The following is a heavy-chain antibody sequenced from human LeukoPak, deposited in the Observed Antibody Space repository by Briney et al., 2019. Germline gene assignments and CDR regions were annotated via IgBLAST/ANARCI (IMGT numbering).Heavy chain of an antibody. CDR1: GGSFSGYY. V-gene: IGHV4-34*09. CDR3: ARVDYYGSGNYFDY. J-gene: IGHJ4*02. Sequence: SETLSLTCAVYGGSFSGYYRSWIRQSPGKGLEWIGYIYYSGSTYYNPSLESRVTISVDTSKNQFSLKLSSVTAADTAVYYCARVDYYGSGNYFDYWGQGTLVTVSS. D-gene: IGHD3-10*01. CDR2: IYYSGST.